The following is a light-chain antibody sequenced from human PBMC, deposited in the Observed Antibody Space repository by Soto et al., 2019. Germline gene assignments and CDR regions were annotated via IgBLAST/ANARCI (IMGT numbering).Light chain of an antibody. CDR2: EVS. CDR1: GSDVGGYNY. J-gene: IGLJ1*01. V-gene: IGLV2-14*01. CDR3: RSYGSSSTYV. Sequence: QSALTQPASVSGSPGQSITISCTGTGSDVGGYNYLSWYQQHPGKAPKLLIYEVSHRPSGVSNRFSGSKSGNTASLTISGLQAEDEADYYCRSYGSSSTYVFGSGTKVTVL.